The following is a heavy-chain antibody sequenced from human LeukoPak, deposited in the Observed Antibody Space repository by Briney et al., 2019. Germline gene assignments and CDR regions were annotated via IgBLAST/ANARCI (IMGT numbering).Heavy chain of an antibody. J-gene: IGHJ4*02. CDR3: ATLGNGRTFDN. CDR2: IYYSGAT. Sequence: SETLSLTCTVSGGSISSSNYYWGCIRQPPGKGLEWIGSIYYSGATFYNPSLKSRVTISVDTSKNQFSLKLSSVTAADTAVYYCATLGNGRTFDNWGREPWSPSPQ. D-gene: IGHD1-26*01. CDR1: GGSISSSNYY. V-gene: IGHV4-39*07.